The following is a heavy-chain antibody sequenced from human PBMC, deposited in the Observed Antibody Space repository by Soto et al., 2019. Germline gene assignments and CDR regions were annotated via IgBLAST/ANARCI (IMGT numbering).Heavy chain of an antibody. D-gene: IGHD3-16*02. V-gene: IGHV4-31*03. J-gene: IGHJ5*02. CDR2: IYYSGST. CDR1: GGSISSGCYY. Sequence: SETLSLTGTVSGGSISSGCYYWSWIRQHPGKGLEWIGYIYYSGSTYYNPSLKSRVTISVDTSKNQFSLKLTSVTAADTAVYYCARAYVWGSYQNWFELLGQGNLLTVSS. CDR3: ARAYVWGSYQNWFEL.